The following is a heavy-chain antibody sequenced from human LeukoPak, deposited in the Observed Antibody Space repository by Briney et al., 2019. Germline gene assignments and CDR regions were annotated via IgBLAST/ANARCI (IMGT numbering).Heavy chain of an antibody. CDR3: ARGQQMTTVTNMDV. CDR2: ISYDGNNK. CDR1: GFSFSSYG. J-gene: IGHJ6*03. Sequence: GSLRLSCAASGFSFSSYGMHWVRQAPGKGLEWVAVISYDGNNKYYADSVKGRFTISRDNAKNSLYLQMNSLRAEDTAVYYCARGQQMTTVTNMDVWGKGTTVTVSS. D-gene: IGHD4-17*01. V-gene: IGHV3-30*03.